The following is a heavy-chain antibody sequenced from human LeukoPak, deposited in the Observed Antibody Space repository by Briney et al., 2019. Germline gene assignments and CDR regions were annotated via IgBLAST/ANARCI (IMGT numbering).Heavy chain of an antibody. D-gene: IGHD2-2*01. V-gene: IGHV3-30*19. CDR1: GFTFSSYG. J-gene: IGHJ4*02. Sequence: GRSLRLSCAASGFTFSSYGMHWVRQAPGKGLEWVAVIWYDGSNKYYADSVKGRFTISRDNSKNTLYLQMNSLRAEDTAVYYCARDWSKSIVVVPAAHYWGQGTLVTVSS. CDR2: IWYDGSNK. CDR3: ARDWSKSIVVVPAAHY.